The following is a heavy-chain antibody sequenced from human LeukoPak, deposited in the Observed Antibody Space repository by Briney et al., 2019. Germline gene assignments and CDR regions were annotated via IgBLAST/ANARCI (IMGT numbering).Heavy chain of an antibody. J-gene: IGHJ4*02. CDR3: AKETRSGYDSPSPTNALDY. Sequence: QPGGSLRLSCAASGFTFSSYAMSWVRQAPGKGLEWVSAISGSGGSTYYADSVKGRFTISRDNSKNTLYLQMNSLRAEDTAVYYCAKETRSGYDSPSPTNALDYWGQGTLVTVSS. D-gene: IGHD5-12*01. V-gene: IGHV3-23*01. CDR2: ISGSGGST. CDR1: GFTFSSYA.